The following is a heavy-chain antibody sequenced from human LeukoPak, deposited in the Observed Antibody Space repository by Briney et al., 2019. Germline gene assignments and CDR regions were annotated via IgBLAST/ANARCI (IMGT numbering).Heavy chain of an antibody. CDR2: IYYSGST. D-gene: IGHD4-17*01. CDR1: GGSISSGDYY. J-gene: IGHJ5*02. CDR3: ARDHHGDYAQRFDP. V-gene: IGHV4-30-4*01. Sequence: PSETLSLTCTVSGGSISSGDYYWSWIRQPPGKGLEWIGYIYYSGSTYYNPSLKSRVTISVDTSKNQFSLKLSSVTAADTAVYYCARDHHGDYAQRFDPWGQGTLVTVSS.